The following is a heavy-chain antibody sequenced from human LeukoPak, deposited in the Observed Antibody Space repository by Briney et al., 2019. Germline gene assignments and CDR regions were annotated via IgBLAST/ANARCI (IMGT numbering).Heavy chain of an antibody. CDR1: GITFSSYS. CDR2: ISFSGTTT. J-gene: IGHJ4*02. D-gene: IGHD2-2*01. Sequence: GGSLRLSCAASGITFSSYSMSWVRQAPGKGLEWVSSISFSGTTTYYADSAKGRFTVSRDNSKNTLYLQMDGLRAEDTAVYYCARDPTELQLLSYYFDYWGQGTLVAVSS. CDR3: ARDPTELQLLSYYFDY. V-gene: IGHV3-23*01.